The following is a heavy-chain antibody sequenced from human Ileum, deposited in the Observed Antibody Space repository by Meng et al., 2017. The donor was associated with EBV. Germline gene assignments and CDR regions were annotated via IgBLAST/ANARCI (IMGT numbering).Heavy chain of an antibody. D-gene: IGHD1-26*01. J-gene: IGHJ4*02. Sequence: SAPGPVPPSWTLSLTCAISGSTISSDYWWSWVRQSPEKGLEWIGEMYPTGPTYYNPSLKGRVSISIDKSKNQLSLKLNSVTAADTAVYYCVRGGTYYLSYWGQGSLVTVSS. CDR1: GSTISSDYW. CDR2: MYPTGPT. V-gene: IGHV4-4*02. CDR3: VRGGTYYLSY.